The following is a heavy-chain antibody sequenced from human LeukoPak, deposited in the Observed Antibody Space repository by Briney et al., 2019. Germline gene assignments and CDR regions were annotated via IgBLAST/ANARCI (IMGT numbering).Heavy chain of an antibody. CDR1: GYTFTGYY. J-gene: IGHJ3*02. CDR3: ARGGYYASSGYYPPDAFDI. Sequence: ASVKVSCKASGYTFTGYYIHWVRQAPGQGLGWMGWINPDTGGTNYAQKFQGRVSMTRDTSISTAYMELSRLRSDDTAVYYCARGGYYASSGYYPPDAFDIWGQGTMVTVSS. D-gene: IGHD3-22*01. CDR2: INPDTGGT. V-gene: IGHV1-2*02.